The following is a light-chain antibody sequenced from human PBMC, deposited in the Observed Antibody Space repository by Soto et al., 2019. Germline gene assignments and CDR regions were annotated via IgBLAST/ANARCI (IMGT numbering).Light chain of an antibody. CDR2: AAS. V-gene: IGKV1-8*01. CDR1: QGISSY. CDR3: QQSYTAPLT. Sequence: AIRMTQSPSSFSASTGDRVTITCRASQGISSYLAWYQQKPGKAPKLLIYAASTLQSGVPSRFSGSGSGTDFTLTISCLQSEDFATYYCQQSYTAPLTFGGGTKVE. J-gene: IGKJ4*01.